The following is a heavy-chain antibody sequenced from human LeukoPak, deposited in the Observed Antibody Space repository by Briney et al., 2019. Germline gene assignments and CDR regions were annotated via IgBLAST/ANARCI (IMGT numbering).Heavy chain of an antibody. V-gene: IGHV3-33*01. J-gene: IGHJ3*02. CDR3: ARDRRRLRGMNGDGDAFDI. CDR2: IWYDGSNK. CDR1: GFTFSSYG. D-gene: IGHD1-1*01. Sequence: GGSLRLSCAASGFTFSSYGMHWVRQAPGKGLEWVAVIWYDGSNKYYADSVKGRFTMSRDNSRNTLDLQMNSLRVEDTAVYFCARDRRRLRGMNGDGDAFDIWGQGTMVTVSS.